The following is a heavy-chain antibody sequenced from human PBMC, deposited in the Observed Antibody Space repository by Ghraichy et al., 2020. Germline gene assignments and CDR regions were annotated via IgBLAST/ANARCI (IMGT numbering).Heavy chain of an antibody. CDR3: AKDKGPLRYFGGPQFDY. V-gene: IGHV3-23*01. CDR1: GFTFSSYA. CDR2: ISGSGGST. D-gene: IGHD3-9*01. Sequence: GESLNISCAASGFTFSSYAMSWVRQAPGKGLEWVSAISGSGGSTYYADSVKGRFTISRDNSKNTLYLQMNSLRAEDTAVYYCAKDKGPLRYFGGPQFDYWGQGTLVTVSS. J-gene: IGHJ4*02.